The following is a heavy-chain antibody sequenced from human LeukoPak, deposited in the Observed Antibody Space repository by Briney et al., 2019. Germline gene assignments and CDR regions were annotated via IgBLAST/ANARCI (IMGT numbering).Heavy chain of an antibody. CDR3: AKDQYPTVEEFDY. D-gene: IGHD4-11*01. V-gene: IGHV3-23*01. J-gene: IGHJ4*02. Sequence: PGGPLRLPCAASGFRFPTYAMSWVRQAPGKGLEWVAVISDSGYSTYYADSVKGRFTISRDNSKNTLYLQMNSLRAEDTATYYCAKDQYPTVEEFDYWGQGTLVTVSS. CDR2: ISDSGYST. CDR1: GFRFPTYA.